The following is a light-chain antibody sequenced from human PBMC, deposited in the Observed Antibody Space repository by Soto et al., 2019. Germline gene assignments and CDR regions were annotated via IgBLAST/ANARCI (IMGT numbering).Light chain of an antibody. CDR3: SSYAGSNNVL. Sequence: QSALTQPASVSGSPGQSITISCTGTSSDVGGYNSVSWYQQHPGKAPKLMIYEVNKRPSGVPDRFSGSKSGNTASLTVSGLQAEDEADYYCSSYAGSNNVLFGGGTQLTVL. V-gene: IGLV2-8*01. CDR2: EVN. J-gene: IGLJ2*01. CDR1: SSDVGGYNS.